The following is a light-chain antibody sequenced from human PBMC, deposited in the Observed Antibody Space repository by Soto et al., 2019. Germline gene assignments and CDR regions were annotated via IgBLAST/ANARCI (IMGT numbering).Light chain of an antibody. CDR3: SSYAGSNHVV. V-gene: IGLV2-8*01. Sequence: QSALTQPPSASGSPGQSVTISCTGTSSDVGGYNYVFWYQQHPGKAPKLMIYEVSQRPSGVPDRFSGSKSGNTASLTVSGLQAEDEAGYYGSSYAGSNHVVFGGGTKVTFL. CDR1: SSDVGGYNY. CDR2: EVS. J-gene: IGLJ2*01.